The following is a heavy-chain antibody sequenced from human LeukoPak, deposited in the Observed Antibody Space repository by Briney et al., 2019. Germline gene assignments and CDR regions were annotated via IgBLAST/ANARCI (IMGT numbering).Heavy chain of an antibody. J-gene: IGHJ4*02. CDR2: IYSGGST. CDR3: ARDLRAFFDY. V-gene: IGHV3-66*01. CDR1: GFTVSSNY. Sequence: PGGSLRLSCAASGFTVSSNYMSWVRQAPGKGLEWVSVIYSGGSTYYADSVKGRFTISRDNSKNTLYLQVNSLRAEDTAVYYCARDLRAFFDYWGQGTLVTVSS. D-gene: IGHD4-17*01.